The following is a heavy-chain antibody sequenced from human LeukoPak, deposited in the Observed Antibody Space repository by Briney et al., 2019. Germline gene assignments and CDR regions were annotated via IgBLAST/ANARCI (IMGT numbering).Heavy chain of an antibody. CDR2: IYYSGST. CDR1: GGSISSSSYY. Sequence: SETLSLTCTVSGGSISSSSYYWGWIRQPPGKGLEWIGSIYYSGSTYYNPSLKSRVTISVDTSKNQFSLKLSSVTAADTAVYYCARQHYYDSSAPSDYWGQGTLVTVSS. J-gene: IGHJ4*02. V-gene: IGHV4-39*01. D-gene: IGHD3-22*01. CDR3: ARQHYYDSSAPSDY.